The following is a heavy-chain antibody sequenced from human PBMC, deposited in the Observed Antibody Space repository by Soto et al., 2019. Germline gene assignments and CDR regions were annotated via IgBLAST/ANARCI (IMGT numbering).Heavy chain of an antibody. D-gene: IGHD3-3*01. Sequence: GGSLRLSCAASGFTFSSYAMSWVRQAPGKGLEWVSAISGSGGSTYYADSVKGRFTISRDNSKNTLYLQMNSLRAEDTAVYYCAGDTYYDFWTGYYGMDVWGQGTTVTVSS. J-gene: IGHJ6*02. V-gene: IGHV3-23*01. CDR2: ISGSGGST. CDR3: AGDTYYDFWTGYYGMDV. CDR1: GFTFSSYA.